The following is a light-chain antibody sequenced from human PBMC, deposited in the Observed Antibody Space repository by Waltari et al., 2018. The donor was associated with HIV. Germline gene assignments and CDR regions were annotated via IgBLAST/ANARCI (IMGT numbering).Light chain of an antibody. Sequence: QSALTQPRSVSESPGQSVTISCTGTSSDVGAYNYVSWYQQHPGRAPKFIIYNVSERPSGVPDRFSGAKSGNTGSLTISGRQAEDEADYYCSSYAGTSNFVLFGGGTKLTVL. CDR3: SSYAGTSNFVL. J-gene: IGLJ2*01. CDR1: SSDVGAYNY. V-gene: IGLV2-11*01. CDR2: NVS.